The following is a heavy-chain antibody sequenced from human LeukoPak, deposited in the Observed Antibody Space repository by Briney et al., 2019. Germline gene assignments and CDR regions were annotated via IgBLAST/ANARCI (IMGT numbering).Heavy chain of an antibody. D-gene: IGHD1-26*01. CDR1: GGSISSGSYY. CDR2: IYTSGST. Sequence: NPSETLSLTCTVSGGSISSGSYYWSWIRQPAGKGLEWIGRIYTSGSTNYNPSLKSRVTISVDTSKNQFSLKLSSVTAADTAVYYCARAVIVGAPLGYYYMDVWGKGTTVTVSS. CDR3: ARAVIVGAPLGYYYMDV. J-gene: IGHJ6*03. V-gene: IGHV4-61*02.